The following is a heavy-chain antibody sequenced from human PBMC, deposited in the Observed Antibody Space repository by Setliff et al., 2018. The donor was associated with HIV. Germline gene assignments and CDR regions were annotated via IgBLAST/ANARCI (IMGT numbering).Heavy chain of an antibody. CDR2: ISYSGST. Sequence: LSLTCTVSGDPISTYYWSWVRQSPGKGLEWIGYISYSGSTDYDPSLKSRITLAVDTSKNQFSLKMTSVTAADTAIYFCARGALSLTMTKLLSFFDSWGQGTQVTVSS. V-gene: IGHV4-59*12. D-gene: IGHD3-22*01. J-gene: IGHJ4*02. CDR1: GDPISTYY. CDR3: ARGALSLTMTKLLSFFDS.